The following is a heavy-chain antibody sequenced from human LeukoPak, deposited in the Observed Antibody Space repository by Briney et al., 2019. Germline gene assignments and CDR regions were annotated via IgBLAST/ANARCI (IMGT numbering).Heavy chain of an antibody. J-gene: IGHJ4*02. Sequence: SETLSLTCTVSGDSVSSASHYWSWIRQPPGKGLEWIGYINYRGSTNCKPSLKSRVTISVDTSKNQFSLRLSSVTAADTAVFYCARRALGYCSSTSCYAFDYWGQGTLVTVSS. V-gene: IGHV4-61*01. D-gene: IGHD2-2*01. CDR2: INYRGST. CDR1: GDSVSSASHY. CDR3: ARRALGYCSSTSCYAFDY.